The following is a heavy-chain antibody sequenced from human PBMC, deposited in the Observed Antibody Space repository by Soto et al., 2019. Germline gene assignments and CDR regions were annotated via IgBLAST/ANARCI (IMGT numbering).Heavy chain of an antibody. Sequence: PGGSLRLSCAASGFTFSSYWMTWVRQAPGKGLEWVANIKQDGSEKYYVDSVKGRFTISRDNAINSLYLQMNSLRAEDTAVYYCQWPSSYYYGMDVWGQGTTVTSP. CDR2: IKQDGSEK. D-gene: IGHD6-19*01. V-gene: IGHV3-7*05. CDR3: QWPSSYYYGMDV. CDR1: GFTFSSYW. J-gene: IGHJ6*02.